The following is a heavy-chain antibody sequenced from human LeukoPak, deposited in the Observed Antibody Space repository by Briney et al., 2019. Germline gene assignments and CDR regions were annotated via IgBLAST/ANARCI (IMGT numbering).Heavy chain of an antibody. D-gene: IGHD1-7*01. J-gene: IGHJ4*02. CDR3: ARMYGTSNPAYFDY. V-gene: IGHV4-39*01. CDR1: GGPIISFSYY. CDR2: TSYSGNT. Sequence: PSETLSLTCSVSGGPIISFSYYWGWVRQPPGKGLEWIGATSYSGNTYYNPSLESRVTISVDTSKRQFSLNVTSVTAADTAVYYCARMYGTSNPAYFDYWGQGTLVTISS.